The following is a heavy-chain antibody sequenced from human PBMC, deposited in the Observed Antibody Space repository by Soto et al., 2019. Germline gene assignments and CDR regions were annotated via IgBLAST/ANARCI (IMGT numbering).Heavy chain of an antibody. D-gene: IGHD1-1*01. CDR3: ARGTYKDF. CDR2: ISAYNGNT. CDR1: GNTFITYG. Sequence: VQLVQSGAEVKKPGASGKVSCKASGNTFITYGINWVRQAPGQGLEWMAWISAYNGNTYYAQNFQGRVTITTDTSTSTAYMELRSLRSDDTAIYYCARGTYKDFWGQGTLVTVSS. J-gene: IGHJ4*02. V-gene: IGHV1-18*01.